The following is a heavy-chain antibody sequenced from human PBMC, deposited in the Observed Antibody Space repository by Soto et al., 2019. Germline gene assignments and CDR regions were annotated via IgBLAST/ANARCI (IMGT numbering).Heavy chain of an antibody. V-gene: IGHV4-31*03. J-gene: IGHJ4*02. Sequence: SETLSLTCTVSGGSISSGGYYWSWIRQHPGTGLEWIGYIYYSGSTYYNPSLKSRVTISVDTSKNQFSLKLSSVTAADTAVYYCARVGVNYYDSSGYSNFDYWGQGTLVTVSS. D-gene: IGHD3-22*01. CDR3: ARVGVNYYDSSGYSNFDY. CDR1: GGSISSGGYY. CDR2: IYYSGST.